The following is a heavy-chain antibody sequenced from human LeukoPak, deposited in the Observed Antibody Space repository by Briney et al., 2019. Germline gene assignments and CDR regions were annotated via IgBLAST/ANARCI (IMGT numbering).Heavy chain of an antibody. CDR1: GFTFSDYY. J-gene: IGHJ4*02. CDR3: ACRYGSGSYYDY. D-gene: IGHD3-10*01. Sequence: GGSLKLSCAASGFTFSDYYMSWIRQTPGKGPEWVSSISSSSSYIYYADSVKGRFTISRDNAKNSLYLQMNSLRAEDTAVYYCACRYGSGSYYDYWGQGTLVTVSS. V-gene: IGHV3-11*06. CDR2: ISSSSSYI.